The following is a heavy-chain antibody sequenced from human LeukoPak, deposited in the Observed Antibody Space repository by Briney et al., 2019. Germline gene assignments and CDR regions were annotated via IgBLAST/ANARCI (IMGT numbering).Heavy chain of an antibody. CDR1: GFTFNSYS. CDR2: ISYDGSNK. D-gene: IGHD5-12*01. J-gene: IGHJ4*02. CDR3: AKSVASGAF. V-gene: IGHV3-30*18. Sequence: GRSLRLPCAASGFTFNSYSMHWVRQAPGKGLEWVAVISYDGSNKYYADFVKGRFTISRDNSKNTLSLQMNGLILEDTAVYYCAKSVASGAFWGQGTLVNV.